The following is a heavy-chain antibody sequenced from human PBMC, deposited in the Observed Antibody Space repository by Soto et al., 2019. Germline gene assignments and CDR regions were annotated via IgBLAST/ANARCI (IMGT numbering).Heavy chain of an antibody. D-gene: IGHD1-26*01. V-gene: IGHV3-30-3*01. CDR2: ISYDGSNK. Sequence: QVPLVESGGGVVQPGRSLRLSCAASGFTFSSYAMHWARQAPGKGLEWVAVISYDGSNKYYADSVKGRFTISRDNSKNTLYLQMNSLRAEDSAVYYCARDAGAPFGYWGQGTLVTVSS. CDR3: ARDAGAPFGY. CDR1: GFTFSSYA. J-gene: IGHJ4*02.